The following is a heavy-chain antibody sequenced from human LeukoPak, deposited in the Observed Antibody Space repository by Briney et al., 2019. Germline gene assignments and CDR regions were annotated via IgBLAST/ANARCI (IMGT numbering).Heavy chain of an antibody. V-gene: IGHV3-30*02. D-gene: IGHD5-18*01. CDR1: GFTFSSYS. J-gene: IGHJ4*02. CDR3: AKDKTGYSYGAFDY. Sequence: GGSLRLSCAASGFTFSSYSMNWVRQAPGKGLEWVAFIRYDGSNKYYADSVKGRFTISRDNSKNTLYLQMNSLRTEDTAVYYCAKDKTGYSYGAFDYWGQGTLVTVSS. CDR2: IRYDGSNK.